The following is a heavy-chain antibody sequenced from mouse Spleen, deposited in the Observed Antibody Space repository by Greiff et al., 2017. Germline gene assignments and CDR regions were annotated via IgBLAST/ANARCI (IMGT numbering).Heavy chain of an antibody. CDR2: ILPGSGST. D-gene: IGHD2-4*01. V-gene: IGHV1-9*01. CDR1: GYTFSSYW. Sequence: QVQLKQSGAELMKPGASVKISCKATGYTFSSYWIEWVKQRPGHGLEWIGEILPGSGSTNYNEKFKGKATFTADTSSNTAYMQLSSLTSEDSAVYYCASSAMITTRYAMDYWGQGTSVTVSS. CDR3: ASSAMITTRYAMDY. J-gene: IGHJ4*01.